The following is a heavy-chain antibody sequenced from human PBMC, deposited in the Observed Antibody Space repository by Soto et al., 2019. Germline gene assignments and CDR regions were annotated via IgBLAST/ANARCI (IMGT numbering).Heavy chain of an antibody. J-gene: IGHJ3*02. CDR3: ARDRDYGEGGSGSYGAFDI. CDR1: GGTFSSYT. D-gene: IGHD3-10*01. Sequence: GASVKVSCKASGGTFSSYTISLVRQAPGQGLEWMGRIIPILGIANYAQKFQGRVTITADKSTSTAYMELSSLRSEDTAVYYCARDRDYGEGGSGSYGAFDIWGQGTMVTVSS. CDR2: IIPILGIA. V-gene: IGHV1-69*04.